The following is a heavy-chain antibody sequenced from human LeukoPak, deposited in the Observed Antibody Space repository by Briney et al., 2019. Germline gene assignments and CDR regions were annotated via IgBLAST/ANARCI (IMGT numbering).Heavy chain of an antibody. V-gene: IGHV3-30*04. CDR3: AREKQSGGTPFGY. D-gene: IGHD1-26*01. Sequence: GGSLRLSCAASGFSFNNYAMYWVRQAPGKGLEWVAVVADDEKTIFYADSLKGRFTVSRDNSKNTVYLQMNSLRDEDTAVYYCAREKQSGGTPFGYWGQGSLVTVSS. CDR2: VADDEKTI. CDR1: GFSFNNYA. J-gene: IGHJ4*02.